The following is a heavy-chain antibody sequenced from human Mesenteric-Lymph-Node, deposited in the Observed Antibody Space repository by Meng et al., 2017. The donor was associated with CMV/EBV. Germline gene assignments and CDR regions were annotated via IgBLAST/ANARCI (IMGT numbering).Heavy chain of an antibody. CDR1: GLTFSPYS. Sequence: GGSLRLSCAASGLTFSPYSMTWVRQAPGKGLEWVSSITGSGGSTYHADSVRGRFTISRDNSKNMLYLQVNRLRVEDSAVYYCARSTGIATPGPFDYWGQGTRVTVSS. CDR2: ITGSGGST. D-gene: IGHD6-13*01. J-gene: IGHJ4*02. V-gene: IGHV3-23*01. CDR3: ARSTGIATPGPFDY.